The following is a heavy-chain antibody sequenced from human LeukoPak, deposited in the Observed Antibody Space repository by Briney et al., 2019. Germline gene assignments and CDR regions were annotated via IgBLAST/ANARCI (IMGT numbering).Heavy chain of an antibody. CDR3: TRKRYSSGWSGEIYYYYYYMDV. CDR2: IRSKAYGGTT. D-gene: IGHD6-19*01. V-gene: IGHV3-49*04. CDR1: GFTFGDYA. J-gene: IGHJ6*03. Sequence: GRSLRLSCTASGFTFGDYAMSWVRQAPGKGLEWVGFIRSKAYGGTTEYAASVKGRFTISRDDSKSIAYLQMNSLKTEDTAVYYCTRKRYSSGWSGEIYYYYYYMDVWGKGTTVTISS.